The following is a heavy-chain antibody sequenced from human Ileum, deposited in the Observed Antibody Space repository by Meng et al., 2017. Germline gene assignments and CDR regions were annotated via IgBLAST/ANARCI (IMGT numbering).Heavy chain of an antibody. D-gene: IGHD7-27*01. CDR2: AGT. CDR1: GGSVSTSDYK. Sequence: QVQLQESGPGLGRPSETLSLICTVSGGSVSTSDYKWGWIRQPPGKGLEWIGYAGTNSHPSLTRRVTISVDTSKIQFSLKLTSVTAADTAVYYCARDHWGSLDYWCQGILVTVSS. CDR3: ARDHWGSLDY. V-gene: IGHV4-61*08. J-gene: IGHJ4*02.